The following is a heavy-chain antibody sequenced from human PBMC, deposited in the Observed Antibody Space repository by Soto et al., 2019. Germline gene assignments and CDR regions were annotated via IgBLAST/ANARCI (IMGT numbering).Heavy chain of an antibody. CDR1: GGTFSSYA. D-gene: IGHD5-18*01. J-gene: IGHJ4*02. Sequence: QVQLVQSGAEVKKPGSSVKVSCKASGGTFSSYAISWVRQAPGQGLEWMGGITPIFGTANYVQKFEGRVRIAAGESTSTGYMELSRMRFEDTAVYYCERDGDTAMVHSGQGTLVTVSS. CDR3: ERDGDTAMVH. V-gene: IGHV1-69*01. CDR2: ITPIFGTA.